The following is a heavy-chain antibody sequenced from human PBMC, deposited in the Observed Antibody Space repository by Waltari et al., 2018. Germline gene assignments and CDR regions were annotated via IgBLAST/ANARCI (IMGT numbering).Heavy chain of an antibody. Sequence: EVQLVESGGGLIQPGGSLRLSCSASGIIVRATYMNWVRQAPGKGPQWVSVIYSAGRTYYADSVKGRFTISRDNTKNTVYLQMNNLKTEDTAVYYCARPGEGPSSHWGQGTLVTVSS. CDR2: IYSAGRT. V-gene: IGHV3-53*01. CDR3: ARPGEGPSSH. CDR1: GIIVRATY. J-gene: IGHJ4*02. D-gene: IGHD4-17*01.